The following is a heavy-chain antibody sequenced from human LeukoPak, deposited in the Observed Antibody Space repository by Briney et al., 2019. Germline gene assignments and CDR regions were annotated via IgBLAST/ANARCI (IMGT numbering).Heavy chain of an antibody. CDR2: INSYNGNT. V-gene: IGHV1-18*01. CDR1: GYTFTSYG. D-gene: IGHD4-17*01. Sequence: GSLKVSCKASGYTFTSYGISWVRQAPGQGLEWMGWINSYNGNTNYAQKLQGRVTMTTDTSTSTANMGLRSLRSDDTAVYYCARGAGSGDLSDAFDIWGQGTMVTVSS. CDR3: ARGAGSGDLSDAFDI. J-gene: IGHJ3*02.